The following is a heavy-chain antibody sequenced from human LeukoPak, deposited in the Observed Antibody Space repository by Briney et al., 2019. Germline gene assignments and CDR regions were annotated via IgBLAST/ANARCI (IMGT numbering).Heavy chain of an antibody. CDR3: ASRPFLYGFRTYFDN. J-gene: IGHJ4*02. V-gene: IGHV4-34*01. D-gene: IGHD3-10*01. CDR1: GGTFSPFH. CDR2: RKQSGTP. Sequence: SETLSLTCAVYGGTFSPFHWHWIRQSPAKGLEWLGERKQSGTPRYNTSLQSRVTISVDKSKDKFSLIVMSGTAADTVVFYCASRPFLYGFRTYFDNWAQGALVTVSS.